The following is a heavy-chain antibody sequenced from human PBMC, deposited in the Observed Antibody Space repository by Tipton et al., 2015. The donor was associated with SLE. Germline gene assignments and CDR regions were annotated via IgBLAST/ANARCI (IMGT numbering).Heavy chain of an antibody. D-gene: IGHD5-18*01. Sequence: QLVQSGAEVKKPGESLKISCKGSGDSFTSYWVGWVRQMPGKGLEWMGIIYPGDSDTRYSPSFQGQVTISADKSISTAYLQWSSLKASNTAMYYCARTGTAMVTAFDIWGQGTMLTVSS. J-gene: IGHJ3*02. CDR2: IYPGDSDT. CDR1: GDSFTSYW. CDR3: ARTGTAMVTAFDI. V-gene: IGHV5-51*03.